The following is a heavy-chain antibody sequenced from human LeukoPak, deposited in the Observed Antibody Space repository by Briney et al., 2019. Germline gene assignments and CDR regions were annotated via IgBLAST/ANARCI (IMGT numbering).Heavy chain of an antibody. CDR1: GFTFSRHG. CDR3: ARVLRYCSGGNCYSGGLGYMDV. D-gene: IGHD2-15*01. CDR2: ISYDGSNK. J-gene: IGHJ6*03. Sequence: GGSLRLSCAASGFTFSRHGIHWVRQAPGKGLEWVAVISYDGSNKYYADSVKGRFTISRDNSKNTLYLQMNSLRAEDTAVYYCARVLRYCSGGNCYSGGLGYMDVWGKGTTVTISS. V-gene: IGHV3-30*03.